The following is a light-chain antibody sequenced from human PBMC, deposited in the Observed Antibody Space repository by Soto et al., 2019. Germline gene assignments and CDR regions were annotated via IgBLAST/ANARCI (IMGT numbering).Light chain of an antibody. Sequence: VLKQSPGTLSLYQGERATLSCRASQSVSSSYLAWYQQKPGQAPKVLIYRASSRATGIPDRFSGSGSGTDFTLTISRLEPEDFAVYYCPQYGSSPLTFGGRTKVDIK. CDR1: QSVSSSY. CDR2: RAS. CDR3: PQYGSSPLT. V-gene: IGKV3-20*01. J-gene: IGKJ4*01.